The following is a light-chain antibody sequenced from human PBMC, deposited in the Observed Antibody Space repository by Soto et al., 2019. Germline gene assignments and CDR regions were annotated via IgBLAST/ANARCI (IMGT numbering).Light chain of an antibody. CDR3: QQSYSTPPRT. V-gene: IGKV1-39*01. J-gene: IGKJ1*01. CDR2: AAS. CDR1: QSISSY. Sequence: DIQMTQSPSSLSASVGDRVTITCRASQSISSYLNWYQQKPGKAPKLLIYAASSLQSGVPSRFSGSGSGTDLTLTISSLQPEDFATYYCQQSYSTPPRTFGQGTEVEIK.